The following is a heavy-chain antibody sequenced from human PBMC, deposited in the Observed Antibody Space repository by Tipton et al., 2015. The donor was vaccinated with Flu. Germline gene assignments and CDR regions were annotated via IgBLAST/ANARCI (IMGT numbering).Heavy chain of an antibody. CDR1: GDSIRSDYY. CDR2: INHYGNT. D-gene: IGHD3-10*02. V-gene: IGHV4-38-2*02. J-gene: IGHJ4*02. Sequence: TLSLTCMVSGDSIRSDYYWGWIRQPPGRGLEWIASINHYGNTYHNPSLKSRLTISVDTSKNQFSLRLSSVTAADTAVYYCARHTGDSVRGVIDYWGQGTLVTVSS. CDR3: ARHTGDSVRGVIDY.